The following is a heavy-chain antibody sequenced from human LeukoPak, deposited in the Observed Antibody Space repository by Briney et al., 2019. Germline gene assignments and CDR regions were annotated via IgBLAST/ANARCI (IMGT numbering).Heavy chain of an antibody. V-gene: IGHV4-34*01. Sequence: PSETLSLTCAVYGGSFSGYYWSWIRQPPGKGLEWIGEINHSGSTNYNPSLKSRVTISVDTSKNQFSLKLSSVTAADTAVYYCARVILYCTNGVCYGGGGFDYWGQGTLVTVSS. J-gene: IGHJ4*02. CDR2: INHSGST. CDR1: GGSFSGYY. D-gene: IGHD2-8*01. CDR3: ARVILYCTNGVCYGGGGFDY.